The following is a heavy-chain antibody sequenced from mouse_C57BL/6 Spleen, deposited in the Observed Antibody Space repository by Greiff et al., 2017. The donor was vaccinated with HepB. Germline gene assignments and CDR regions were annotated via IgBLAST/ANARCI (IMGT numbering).Heavy chain of an antibody. D-gene: IGHD2-5*01. Sequence: QVQLQQSGAELVRPGTSVKLSCKASGYTFTSYWMHWVKQRPGQGLEWIGVIDPSDSYTNYNQKFKGKATLTVDTSSSTAYMQLSSLTSEDSAVYYCARSAYYSNYPWYFDVWGTGTTVTVSS. CDR1: GYTFTSYW. J-gene: IGHJ1*03. V-gene: IGHV1-59*01. CDR3: ARSAYYSNYPWYFDV. CDR2: IDPSDSYT.